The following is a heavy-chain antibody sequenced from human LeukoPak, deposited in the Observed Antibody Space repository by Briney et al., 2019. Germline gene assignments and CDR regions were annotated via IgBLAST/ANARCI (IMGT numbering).Heavy chain of an antibody. CDR3: ARVDLYYDSVYSQPANDY. J-gene: IGHJ4*02. V-gene: IGHV1-8*01. CDR2: MNPNSGNT. CDR1: GYTLTSYD. D-gene: IGHD3-22*01. Sequence: VASVKVSCKASGYTLTSYDINWVRQATGQGLEWMGWMNPNSGNTGYAQKFQGRVTMATDTPTSTAYMELRSLRSDDTAVYYCARVDLYYDSVYSQPANDYWGQGPLVTFPS.